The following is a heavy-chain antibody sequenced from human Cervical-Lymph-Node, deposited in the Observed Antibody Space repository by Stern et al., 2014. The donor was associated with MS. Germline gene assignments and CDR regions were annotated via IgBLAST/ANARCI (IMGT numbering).Heavy chain of an antibody. CDR1: GYTFSDYK. D-gene: IGHD1-26*01. V-gene: IGHV1-46*01. CDR3: ARVAPTVGAAY. CDR2: IRPDGGRT. Sequence: VQLVQSGAEVKQPGASVKVSCTASGYTFSDYKIHWVRQAPGPGLEWMGMIRPDGGRTAYAPKFRGRVTMTRDKSTTTVYMELSSLRSEDTAVYFCARVAPTVGAAYWGQGTLVTVSS. J-gene: IGHJ4*02.